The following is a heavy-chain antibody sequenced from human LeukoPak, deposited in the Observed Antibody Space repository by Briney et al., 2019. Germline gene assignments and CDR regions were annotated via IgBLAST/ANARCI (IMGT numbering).Heavy chain of an antibody. CDR1: GFTFSSYA. D-gene: IGHD5-24*01. CDR3: AKDAGTRDGYNSDFFDF. V-gene: IGHV3-30-3*01. Sequence: GGCLRLSCAASGFTFSSYAMHWVRQAPGKGLEWVAVISHDGSNKYYADSVKGRFTISRDNSKNTLYLQMNSLRAEDTAVYYCAKDAGTRDGYNSDFFDFWGQGTLVTVST. J-gene: IGHJ4*02. CDR2: ISHDGSNK.